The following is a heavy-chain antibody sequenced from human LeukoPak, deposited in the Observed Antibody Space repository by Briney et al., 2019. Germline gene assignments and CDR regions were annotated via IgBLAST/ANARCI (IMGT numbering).Heavy chain of an antibody. J-gene: IGHJ4*02. CDR2: INPNSGGT. CDR3: ARGVLKMVATSPFDY. D-gene: IGHD5-24*01. CDR1: GYTFTGYY. Sequence: GASVKVSCKASGYTFTGYYVHWVRQAPGQGLEWMGWINPNSGGTNYAQKFQGRVTMTRDTSISTAYMELSRLRSDDTAVYYCARGVLKMVATSPFDYWGQGTLVTVSS. V-gene: IGHV1-2*02.